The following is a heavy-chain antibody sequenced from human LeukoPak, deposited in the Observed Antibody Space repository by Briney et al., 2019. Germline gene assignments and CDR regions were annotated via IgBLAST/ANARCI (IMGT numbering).Heavy chain of an antibody. Sequence: PGGSLRLSCAASGFSFSNSAMSWVRQAPRKGLEWVSTISGGGGSTYYADSVKGRFTISRDNSKNTLYLQVNSLRAEDTAVYYCAKGGKWDVTPFDYWGQGTLVTVSS. CDR2: ISGGGGST. D-gene: IGHD1-26*01. J-gene: IGHJ4*02. CDR1: GFSFSNSA. V-gene: IGHV3-23*01. CDR3: AKGGKWDVTPFDY.